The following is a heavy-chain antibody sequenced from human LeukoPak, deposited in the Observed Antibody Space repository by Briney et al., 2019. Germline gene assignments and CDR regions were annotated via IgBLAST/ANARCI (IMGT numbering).Heavy chain of an antibody. V-gene: IGHV4-34*01. Sequence: SETLFLTCAVYGGSFSGYYWSWIRQPPGKGLEWIGEVNHSGSTNYNPSLKSRVTISVDTSKNQFSLKLSSVTAADTAVYYCASDRSSSWSRYFQHWGQGTLVTVSS. J-gene: IGHJ1*01. CDR2: VNHSGST. CDR3: ASDRSSSWSRYFQH. D-gene: IGHD6-13*01. CDR1: GGSFSGYY.